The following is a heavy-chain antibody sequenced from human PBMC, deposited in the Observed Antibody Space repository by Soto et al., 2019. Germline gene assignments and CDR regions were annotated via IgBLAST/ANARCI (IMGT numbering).Heavy chain of an antibody. CDR3: AGEGMVSCGDYWYFDL. D-gene: IGHD2-21*01. CDR1: GYTFTSYG. V-gene: IGHV1-18*01. Sequence: ASVKVPCKASGYTFTSYGISWVRQAPGQGLEWMGWISAYNGNTNYAQKLQGRVTMTTDTSTSTAYMELRSLRSDDTAVYYCAGEGMVSCGDYWYFDLWGRGTLVTVSS. CDR2: ISAYNGNT. J-gene: IGHJ2*01.